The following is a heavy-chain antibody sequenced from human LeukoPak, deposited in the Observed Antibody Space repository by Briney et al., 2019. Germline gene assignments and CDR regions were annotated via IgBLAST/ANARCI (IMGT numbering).Heavy chain of an antibody. D-gene: IGHD3-16*01. J-gene: IGHJ4*02. CDR2: ISYDGSNK. CDR3: AKDYVWGSYSQPVPYYFDY. CDR1: GFTFSSYA. Sequence: PGGSLRLSCAASGFTFSSYAMHWVRQAPGKGLEWVAVISYDGSNKYYADSVKGRFTISRDNSKNTLYLQMNSLRAEDTAVYYCAKDYVWGSYSQPVPYYFDYWGQGTLVTVSS. V-gene: IGHV3-30*04.